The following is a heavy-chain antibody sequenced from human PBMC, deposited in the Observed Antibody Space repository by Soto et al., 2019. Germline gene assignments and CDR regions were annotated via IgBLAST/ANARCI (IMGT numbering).Heavy chain of an antibody. CDR1: GGTFSSYT. D-gene: IGHD3-9*01. CDR2: IIPILGIA. CDR3: ARLAGDYAILTGGHWFDP. V-gene: IGHV1-69*02. Sequence: QVQLVQSGAEVKKPGSSVKVSCKASGGTFSSYTISWVRQAPGQGLEWLGRIIPILGIANYAQKFEGSDKITADKPTSKAYMERSSLRSEDTAVYYCARLAGDYAILTGGHWFDPWGQGTLVTVSS. J-gene: IGHJ5*02.